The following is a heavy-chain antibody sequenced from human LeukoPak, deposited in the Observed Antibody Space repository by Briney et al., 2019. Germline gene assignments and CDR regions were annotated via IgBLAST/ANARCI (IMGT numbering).Heavy chain of an antibody. CDR1: GFTFSSYW. Sequence: GGSLILSCAASGFTFSSYWMSWVRQAPGKGLEWMANIKQDGSEKYYVDSVKRRFTISRDNAKNSLYLQMNSRRAEDTAVYYCARDARGLYSSSWYYFDYWGQGTLVTVSS. J-gene: IGHJ4*02. D-gene: IGHD6-13*01. V-gene: IGHV3-7*01. CDR2: IKQDGSEK. CDR3: ARDARGLYSSSWYYFDY.